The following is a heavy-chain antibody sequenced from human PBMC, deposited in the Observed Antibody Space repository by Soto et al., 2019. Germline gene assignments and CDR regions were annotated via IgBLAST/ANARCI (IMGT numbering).Heavy chain of an antibody. CDR1: GFTFGSYA. CDR3: ARVQHTLLWFGELLSTPTYYFDY. D-gene: IGHD3-10*01. V-gene: IGHV3-64D*08. CDR2: INHNGVSR. Sequence: GGSLRLSCSASGFTFGSYAFHWVRQASGKGLEYVSAINHNGVSRYYADSVKGRFTISRDDSKNTLYLQMSSLRDEDTAVYYCARVQHTLLWFGELLSTPTYYFDYWGQGTLVTVSS. J-gene: IGHJ4*02.